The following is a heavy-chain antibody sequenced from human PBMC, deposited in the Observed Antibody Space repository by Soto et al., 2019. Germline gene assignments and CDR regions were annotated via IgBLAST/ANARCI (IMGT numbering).Heavy chain of an antibody. CDR1: EFTFSSYA. V-gene: IGHV3-23*01. J-gene: IGHJ6*02. CDR2: ISGSGGST. CDR3: AKPSQGAHHYYRLDV. Sequence: GGSLRLSCAASEFTFSSYAMSWVRQAPGKGLEWVSGISGSGGSTYYADSVKGRFTISRDNSKNMLYLQMNSLRAEDTVVYYCAKPSQGAHHYYRLDVWGRGTTDT.